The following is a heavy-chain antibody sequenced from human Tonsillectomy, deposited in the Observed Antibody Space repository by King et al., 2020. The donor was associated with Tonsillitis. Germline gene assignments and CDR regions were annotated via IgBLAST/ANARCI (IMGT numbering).Heavy chain of an antibody. CDR2: ISSSGSTI. V-gene: IGHV3-48*03. Sequence: QLVESGGGLVQPGGSLRLSCAASGFTFSSYEMNWVRQAPGKGLEWVSYISSSGSTIYYADSVKGRFTISRDNAKNSLYLQMNSLRAEDTAVYYWARVMPHRFLGYCSSTSCYGLDYWGQGTLVTVSS. CDR3: ARVMPHRFLGYCSSTSCYGLDY. J-gene: IGHJ4*02. CDR1: GFTFSSYE. D-gene: IGHD2-2*01.